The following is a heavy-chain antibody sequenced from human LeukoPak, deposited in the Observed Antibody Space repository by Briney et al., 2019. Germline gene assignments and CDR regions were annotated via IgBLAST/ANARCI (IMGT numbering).Heavy chain of an antibody. CDR1: GGSINSSNW. Sequence: PSGTLSLTCAVSGGSINSSNWWSWVRQPPGQRLEWIGEIYHSGSTNYNPSLRSRVTISVDKSKNQFSLKLSSVTAADTAVYYCARDLPHYYGSGSYFDYWGQGTLVTVSS. V-gene: IGHV4-4*02. J-gene: IGHJ4*02. CDR2: IYHSGST. CDR3: ARDLPHYYGSGSYFDY. D-gene: IGHD3-10*01.